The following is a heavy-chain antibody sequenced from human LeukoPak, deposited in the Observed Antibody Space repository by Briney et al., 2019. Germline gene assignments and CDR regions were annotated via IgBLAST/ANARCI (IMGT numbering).Heavy chain of an antibody. CDR3: ARDLSGVTGYTYGRGIDY. J-gene: IGHJ4*02. CDR1: GFTFSSYW. Sequence: GGSPRLSCAASGFTFSSYWMSWVRQAPGKGLEWVANIKKDGSEKYYVDSVKGRFTISRDNAKTSLYLQMNSLRAEDTAVYYCARDLSGVTGYTYGRGIDYWGQGTLVTVS. D-gene: IGHD5-18*01. V-gene: IGHV3-7*01. CDR2: IKKDGSEK.